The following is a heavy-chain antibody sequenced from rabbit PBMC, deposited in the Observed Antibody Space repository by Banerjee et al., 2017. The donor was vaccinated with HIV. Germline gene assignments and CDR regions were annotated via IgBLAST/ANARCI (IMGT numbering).Heavy chain of an antibody. Sequence: QEQLEESGGDLVQPEGSLTLTCKASGLDFSSSYYMCWVRQAPGKGLEWIACIYAGSSGSTYYASWAKGRFTISKTSSTTVTLQMTSLTAADTATYFCARDWTAAAGYGPFNLWGPGTLVTVS. CDR3: ARDWTAAAGYGPFNL. V-gene: IGHV1S45*01. J-gene: IGHJ4*01. D-gene: IGHD6-1*01. CDR1: GLDFSSSYY. CDR2: IYAGSSGST.